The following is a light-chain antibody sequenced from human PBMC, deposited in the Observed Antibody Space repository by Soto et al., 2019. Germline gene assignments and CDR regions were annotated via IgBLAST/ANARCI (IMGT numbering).Light chain of an antibody. CDR2: DAS. V-gene: IGKV3-11*01. CDR3: QQRSDWPST. CDR1: QSVSSY. Sequence: EIVLTQSPATLSLSPGERATLSCRASQSVSSYLAWYQQKPGQAPRLLIYDASNRATGIPARFSGXXXGTXXTLTISSLEPDDFAVYYCQQRSDWPSTFGGGTKVQIK. J-gene: IGKJ4*01.